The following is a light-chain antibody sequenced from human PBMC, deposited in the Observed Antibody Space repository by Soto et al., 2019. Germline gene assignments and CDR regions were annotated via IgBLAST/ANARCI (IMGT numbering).Light chain of an antibody. V-gene: IGKV3-11*01. Sequence: EIVLTQFPATLSLFPGETATLSCRASQTVGTYLAWYQQKPGQAPRLLISDASNRATGVPTRFRGSGSGTDFTLTISSIEPEDFAVYFCQQRNNWPRITFGQGTRLEIK. CDR2: DAS. CDR1: QTVGTY. CDR3: QQRNNWPRIT. J-gene: IGKJ5*01.